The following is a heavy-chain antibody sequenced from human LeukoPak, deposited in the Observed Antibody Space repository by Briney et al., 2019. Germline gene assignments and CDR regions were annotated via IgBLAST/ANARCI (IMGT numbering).Heavy chain of an antibody. CDR2: ISAYNGNT. V-gene: IGHV1-18*01. D-gene: IGHD5/OR15-5a*01. CDR1: DYTFTTYG. CDR3: ARGKASQSTNYFDY. J-gene: IGHJ4*02. Sequence: ASVKVSCKASDYTFTTYGISWVRQAPGQGLGWMGWISAYNGNTNYAQKLQGRVTMTPDTSTSTAYMELRSLRSDDTAVYYCARGKASQSTNYFDYWGQGTLVTVSS.